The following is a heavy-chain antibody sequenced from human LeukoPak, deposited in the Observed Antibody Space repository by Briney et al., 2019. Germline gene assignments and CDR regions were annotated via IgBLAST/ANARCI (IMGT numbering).Heavy chain of an antibody. Sequence: SETLSLTCAVYGGSFSGYYWSWIRQPPGKGLEWIGEINHSGSTNYNPSLKSRVTISVDTSENQFSLKLSSVTAADTAVYYCARGAPIYDFWSGYYDPSYYFDYWGQGTLVTVSS. CDR1: GGSFSGYY. D-gene: IGHD3-3*01. J-gene: IGHJ4*02. CDR3: ARGAPIYDFWSGYYDPSYYFDY. CDR2: INHSGST. V-gene: IGHV4-34*01.